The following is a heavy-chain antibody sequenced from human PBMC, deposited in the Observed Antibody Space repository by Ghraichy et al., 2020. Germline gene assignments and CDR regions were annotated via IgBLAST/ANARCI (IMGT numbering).Heavy chain of an antibody. J-gene: IGHJ4*02. Sequence: GGSLRLSCAASGFTFSNAWMSWVRQAPGKGLEWVGRIKSKTDGGTTDYAAPVKGRFTISRDDSKNTLYLQMNSLKTEDTAVYYCTTDAGDGVVIIDYWGQGTLVTVSS. CDR2: IKSKTDGGTT. V-gene: IGHV3-15*01. CDR1: GFTFSNAW. D-gene: IGHD3-3*01. CDR3: TTDAGDGVVIIDY.